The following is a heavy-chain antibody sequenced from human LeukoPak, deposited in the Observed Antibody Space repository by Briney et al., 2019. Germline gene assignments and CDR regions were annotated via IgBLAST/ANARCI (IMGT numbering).Heavy chain of an antibody. Sequence: ASVEVSCTVSGYNLTDVSLHWVRQAPGGGLEWLGGFDPEQGDTAYSQKLQGRFTMTEDTSTDTAYMELSSLRSEDTAVYYCATERGGQWPFDYWGQGTLVTVSS. D-gene: IGHD6-19*01. J-gene: IGHJ4*02. CDR3: ATERGGQWPFDY. V-gene: IGHV1-24*01. CDR2: FDPEQGDT. CDR1: GYNLTDVS.